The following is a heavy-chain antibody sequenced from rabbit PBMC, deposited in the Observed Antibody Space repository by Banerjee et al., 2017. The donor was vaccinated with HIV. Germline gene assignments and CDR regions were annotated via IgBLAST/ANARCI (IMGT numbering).Heavy chain of an antibody. D-gene: IGHD1-1*01. CDR2: IGVGST. J-gene: IGHJ4*01. CDR1: GFSFSNKYV. CDR3: VRDASSSGYHNL. Sequence: QEQLEESGGDLVKPEGSLTITCTASGFSFSNKYVMCWVRQAPGKGLEWIGCIGVGSTYYATWAKGRFSISSHNAQNTVDLQLNSLTAADTATYFCVRDASSSGYHNLWGPGTLVTVS. V-gene: IGHV1S45*01.